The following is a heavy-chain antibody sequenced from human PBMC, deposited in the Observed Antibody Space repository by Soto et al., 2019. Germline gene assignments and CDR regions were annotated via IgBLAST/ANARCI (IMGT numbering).Heavy chain of an antibody. CDR3: AKGGRQWLVTSDFNY. J-gene: IGHJ4*02. CDR1: GFTFSDYA. Sequence: VQLVESGGGVVQPGRSLRLSCAASGFTFSDYAMHWVRQAPGKGLEWVAVVSHDGRNTHYADSVKGRFTITRDSSKNTVSLEMTSLRAEDTAVYYCAKGGRQWLVTSDFNYWGQGDLVNVSS. CDR2: VSHDGRNT. D-gene: IGHD6-19*01. V-gene: IGHV3-30*18.